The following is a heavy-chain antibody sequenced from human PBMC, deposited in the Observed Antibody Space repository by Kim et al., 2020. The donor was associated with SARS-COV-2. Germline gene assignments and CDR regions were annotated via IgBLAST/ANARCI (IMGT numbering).Heavy chain of an antibody. CDR3: ARDLQTTANWELDF. CDR2: INPNNGDT. V-gene: IGHV1-2*06. CDR1: GYSFTGYF. Sequence: ASVKVSCKASGYSFTGYFMHWVRQAPERGLEWMGRINPNNGDTYYPQNFLGRVTMTRDTSISTVFTELTGLKSDDTAVYYCARDLQTTANWELDFWGQGTLVIVSS. J-gene: IGHJ4*02. D-gene: IGHD7-27*01.